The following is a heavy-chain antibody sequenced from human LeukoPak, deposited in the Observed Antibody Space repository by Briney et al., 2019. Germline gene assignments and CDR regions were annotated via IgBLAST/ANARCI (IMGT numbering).Heavy chain of an antibody. Sequence: SETLSLTCTVSGGSISSYYWSWIRQPPGKGLEWIGYIYYSGSTNYNPSLKSRVTISVDTSKNQFSLKLSSVTAADTAVYYCARQRYYYGSGSYYNALSAFDIWGQGTMVTVSS. CDR1: GGSISSYY. CDR2: IYYSGST. V-gene: IGHV4-59*08. CDR3: ARQRYYYGSGSYYNALSAFDI. J-gene: IGHJ3*02. D-gene: IGHD3-10*01.